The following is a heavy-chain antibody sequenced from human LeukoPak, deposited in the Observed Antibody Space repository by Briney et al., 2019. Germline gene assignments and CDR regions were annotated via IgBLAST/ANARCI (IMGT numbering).Heavy chain of an antibody. CDR1: GYSFVLHG. CDR3: AREGQQLVLDWDWFDP. V-gene: IGHV1-18*01. J-gene: IGHJ5*02. CDR2: ISAYNGNT. Sequence: GASVKVSCKASGYSFVLHGISWVRQAPGQGLEWMGWISAYNGNTNYAQKLQGRVTMTTDTSTSTVYMELSSLRSEDTAVYCCAREGQQLVLDWDWFDPWGQGTLVTVSS. D-gene: IGHD6-13*01.